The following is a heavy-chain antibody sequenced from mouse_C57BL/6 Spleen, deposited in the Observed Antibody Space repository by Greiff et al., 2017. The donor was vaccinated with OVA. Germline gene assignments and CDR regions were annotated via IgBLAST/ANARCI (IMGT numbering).Heavy chain of an antibody. J-gene: IGHJ4*01. D-gene: IGHD2-2*01. CDR3: ASGGYGYDGYAMDY. V-gene: IGHV5-17*01. CDR2: ISSGSSTI. Sequence: EVHLVESGGGLVKPGGSLKLSCAASGFTFSDYGMHWVRQAPEKGLEWVAYISSGSSTIYYADTVKGRFTISRDNAKNTLFLQMTSLRSEDTAMYYCASGGYGYDGYAMDYWGQGTSVTVSS. CDR1: GFTFSDYG.